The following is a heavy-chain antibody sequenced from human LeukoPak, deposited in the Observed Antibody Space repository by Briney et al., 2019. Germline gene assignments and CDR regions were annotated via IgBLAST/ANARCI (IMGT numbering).Heavy chain of an antibody. Sequence: GESLKMSCRGSGYSFTSYWIGWVRQMPGEGMAWMAIIYPGDSDTRYSPSFQGQVIISADKSTSTAYLQWSSLKASDTAMYYCASYVFVDGAAAGTGDAFDIWGQGTMVTVSS. D-gene: IGHD6-13*01. CDR1: GYSFTSYW. CDR2: IYPGDSDT. J-gene: IGHJ3*02. V-gene: IGHV5-51*01. CDR3: ASYVFVDGAAAGTGDAFDI.